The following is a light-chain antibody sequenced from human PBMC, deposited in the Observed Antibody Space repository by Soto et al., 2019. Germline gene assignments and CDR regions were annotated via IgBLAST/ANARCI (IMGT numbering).Light chain of an antibody. CDR3: HQXSSWPRGT. J-gene: IGKJ1*01. Sequence: EIVLTQSPATLSLSPGESATLSCRGSQSVSSYLAWYQQKPGQGPRLLIYDAYNRATGVSARFSGSGSGTDFTLTISSLEPEDFAVYYCHQXSSWPRGTFGQGTKVDIK. CDR2: DAY. V-gene: IGKV3-11*01. CDR1: QSVSSY.